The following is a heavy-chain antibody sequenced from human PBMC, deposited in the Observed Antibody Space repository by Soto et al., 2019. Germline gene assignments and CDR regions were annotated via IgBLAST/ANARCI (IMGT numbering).Heavy chain of an antibody. CDR1: GFTFSSYA. J-gene: IGHJ4*02. V-gene: IGHV3-30-3*01. CDR2: ISYDGSNK. Sequence: PGGSLRLSCAASGFTFSSYAMHWVRQAPGKGLEWVAVISYDGSNKYYADSVKGRFTISRDNSKNTLYLQMNSLRAEDRAVYYCARDQIGTYYFDYWGQGTLVTVSA. D-gene: IGHD1-1*01. CDR3: ARDQIGTYYFDY.